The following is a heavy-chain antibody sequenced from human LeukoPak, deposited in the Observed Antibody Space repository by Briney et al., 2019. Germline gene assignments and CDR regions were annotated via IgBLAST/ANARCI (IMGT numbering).Heavy chain of an antibody. CDR1: GFTFRSYW. Sequence: GGSLRLSCAGSGFTFRSYWMSWVRQAPGKGLEWVANIKQDGSEKYYVDSVKGRFTIPRDDARNSLYLQMNSLRAEDTAVYYCVREARESGGFDYWGQGTLVTVSS. CDR2: IKQDGSEK. D-gene: IGHD2-15*01. CDR3: VREARESGGFDY. J-gene: IGHJ4*02. V-gene: IGHV3-7*01.